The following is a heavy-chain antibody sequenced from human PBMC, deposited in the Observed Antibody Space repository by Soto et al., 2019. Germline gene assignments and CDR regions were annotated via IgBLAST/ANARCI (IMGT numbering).Heavy chain of an antibody. J-gene: IGHJ5*02. CDR1: GAALNSGNYY. CDR2: IYVTGAV. V-gene: IGHV4-31*03. Sequence: SETLSLTCSVSGAALNSGNYYWSWIRQVPGKGLEWIGHIYVTGAVDYNPSLRDRITISQDTSERQFSLNLRLVTAADTAVYYCARLRIATNNYKWSDPWGQGKLVTVS. D-gene: IGHD2-21*01. CDR3: ARLRIATNNYKWSDP.